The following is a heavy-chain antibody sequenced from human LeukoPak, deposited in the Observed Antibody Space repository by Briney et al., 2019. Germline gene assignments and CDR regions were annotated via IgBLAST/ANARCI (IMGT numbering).Heavy chain of an antibody. CDR2: ISSSSGTI. J-gene: IGHJ4*02. V-gene: IGHV3-48*02. D-gene: IGHD2/OR15-2a*01. CDR1: GFTFSSYS. Sequence: GWSLRLSCAASGFTFSSYSMNWVRQAPGKGLELVSYISSSSGTIYYADSVKRRFTISRDNAKNSLYLQMNSLRDEDTAVYYCVRDLNSNYYFDYWGQGTLVTVSS. CDR3: VRDLNSNYYFDY.